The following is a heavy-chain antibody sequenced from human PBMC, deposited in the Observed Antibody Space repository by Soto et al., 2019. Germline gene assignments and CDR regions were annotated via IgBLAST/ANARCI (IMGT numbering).Heavy chain of an antibody. D-gene: IGHD2-15*01. J-gene: IGHJ5*02. CDR1: GYTFTSYG. CDR3: EKGGYCSGGSCYLNWFDP. CDR2: ISAYNGNT. V-gene: IGHV1-18*01. Sequence: ASVKVSCKASGYTFTSYGISWVRQAPGQGLEWMGWISAYNGNTNYAQKLQGRVTMTTDTSTSTAYMELRSLRTDDTAVYYCEKGGYCSGGSCYLNWFDPWGQGTLVTVSS.